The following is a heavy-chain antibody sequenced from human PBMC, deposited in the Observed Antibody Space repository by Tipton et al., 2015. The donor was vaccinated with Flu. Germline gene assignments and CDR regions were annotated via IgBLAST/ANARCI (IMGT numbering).Heavy chain of an antibody. D-gene: IGHD3-10*01. Sequence: TLSLTCAVYGGSFSGYYWSWIRQPPGKGLEWIGEINHSGSTNYNPSLKSRVTISVDTSKNQFSLRLSSVTAADTAVYYCAKTTSSGYDGSGRDFDYWGQGTLFTVSS. CDR2: INHSGST. CDR1: GGSFSGYY. V-gene: IGHV4-34*01. CDR3: AKTTSSGYDGSGRDFDY. J-gene: IGHJ4*02.